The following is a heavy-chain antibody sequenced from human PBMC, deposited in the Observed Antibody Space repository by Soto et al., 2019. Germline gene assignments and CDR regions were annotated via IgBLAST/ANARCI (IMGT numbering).Heavy chain of an antibody. V-gene: IGHV3-30*18. CDR2: ISYDGSNK. Sequence: GGSLRLSCAASGFTFSSYGMHWVRQAPGKGLEWVAVISYDGSNKYYADSVKGRFTISRDNSKNTLYLQMNSLRAEDTAVYYCAXEVGAVAAPHYYYYYGMDVWGQGTTVTVYS. D-gene: IGHD6-19*01. J-gene: IGHJ6*02. CDR3: AXEVGAVAAPHYYYYYGMDV. CDR1: GFTFSSYG.